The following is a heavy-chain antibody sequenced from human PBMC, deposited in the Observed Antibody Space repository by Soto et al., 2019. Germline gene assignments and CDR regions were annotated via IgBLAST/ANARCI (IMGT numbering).Heavy chain of an antibody. D-gene: IGHD2-15*01. CDR2: ISYDGSNK. CDR1: GFTFSSYA. J-gene: IGHJ4*02. CDR3: ARERSVVTAEFDY. Sequence: QVQLVESGGGVVQPGRSLRLSCAASGFTFSSYAMHWVRQAPGKGLEWVAVISYDGSNKYYADSVKGRFTISRDNSKNTLYLQMNSLRAEYTAVYYCARERSVVTAEFDYWGQGTLVNVSS. V-gene: IGHV3-30*14.